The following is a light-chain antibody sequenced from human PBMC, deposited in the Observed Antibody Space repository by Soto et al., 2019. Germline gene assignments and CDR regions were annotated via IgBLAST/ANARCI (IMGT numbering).Light chain of an antibody. CDR2: DVS. CDR3: QQFRT. CDR1: QTFSTW. V-gene: IGKV1-5*01. J-gene: IGKJ1*01. Sequence: DIHMTQSPSTLPASVGDRVTITCRASQTFSTWLAWYQQKPGKAPKLLIYDVSTLESGVPSRFSGSGSGTEFTLTISNIQPDDFATYYCQQFRTFGQGTKVDIK.